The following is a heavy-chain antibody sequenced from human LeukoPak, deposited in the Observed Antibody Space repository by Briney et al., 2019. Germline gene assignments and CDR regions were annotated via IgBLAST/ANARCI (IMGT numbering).Heavy chain of an antibody. D-gene: IGHD4-11*01. V-gene: IGHV3-30*18. CDR1: GFTFSSYG. CDR3: AKSTAVTTQQRGYFDY. Sequence: GGSLRLSCAASGFTFSSYGMHWVRQAPGKGLEWVAVISYDESNKYFADSVKGRFTISRDNPKNTLYLQMNSLRPEDTAVYYCAKSTAVTTQQRGYFDYWGQGTLVTVSS. CDR2: ISYDESNK. J-gene: IGHJ4*02.